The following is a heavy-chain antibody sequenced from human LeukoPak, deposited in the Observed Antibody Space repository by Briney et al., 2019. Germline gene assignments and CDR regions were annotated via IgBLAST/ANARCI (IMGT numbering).Heavy chain of an antibody. Sequence: GGSLRLSCAASGFTFSSYGMHWVRQAPGKGLEWVAFIRYDGSNKYYADSVKGRFTISRDNSKNTLYLQMNSLRAEDTAVYYCAASTWAKYYFDYWGQGTLVTVSS. D-gene: IGHD4/OR15-4a*01. J-gene: IGHJ4*02. V-gene: IGHV3-30*02. CDR2: IRYDGSNK. CDR1: GFTFSSYG. CDR3: AASTWAKYYFDY.